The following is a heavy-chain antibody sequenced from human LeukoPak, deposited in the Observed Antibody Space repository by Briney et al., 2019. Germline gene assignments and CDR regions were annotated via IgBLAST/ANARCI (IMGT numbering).Heavy chain of an antibody. Sequence: GGSLRLSCAASGFTFSSYAMSWVRQAPGKGLEWVSAISGSGGSTYYADSVKGRFTISRDNSKNTLYLQMNSLRAEDTAVYYCAKLYCSGGSCYSSYYYYGMDVWGQGTTVTVSS. CDR1: GFTFSSYA. V-gene: IGHV3-23*01. J-gene: IGHJ6*02. D-gene: IGHD2-15*01. CDR2: ISGSGGST. CDR3: AKLYCSGGSCYSSYYYYGMDV.